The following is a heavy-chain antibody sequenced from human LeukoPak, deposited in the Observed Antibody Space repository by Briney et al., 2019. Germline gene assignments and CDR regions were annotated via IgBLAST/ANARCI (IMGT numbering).Heavy chain of an antibody. V-gene: IGHV3-53*01. Sequence: QPGGSLRLSCTVSGFTVSSNSMNWVRQAPGKGLEWVSFIYSDNTHYSDSVKGRFTISRDNSKNTLYLQMNSLRVEDTAVYFCARRAGAYSHPYDYWGQGTLVTVSS. J-gene: IGHJ4*02. D-gene: IGHD4/OR15-4a*01. CDR3: ARRAGAYSHPYDY. CDR1: GFTVSSNS. CDR2: IYSDNT.